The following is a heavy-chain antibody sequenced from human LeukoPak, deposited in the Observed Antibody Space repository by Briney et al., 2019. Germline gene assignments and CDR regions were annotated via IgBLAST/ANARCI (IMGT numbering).Heavy chain of an antibody. CDR1: GGSISSYY. D-gene: IGHD3-10*01. V-gene: IGHV4-59*01. CDR2: IYYSGST. CDR3: ARGGPWFGELRGYFDY. Sequence: SETLSLTCTVSGGSISSYYWSWIRQPPGKGLAWIGYIYYSGSTNYNPSLKSRVTISVDTSKNQFPLKLSSVTAADTAVYYCARGGPWFGELRGYFDYWGQGTLVTVSS. J-gene: IGHJ4*02.